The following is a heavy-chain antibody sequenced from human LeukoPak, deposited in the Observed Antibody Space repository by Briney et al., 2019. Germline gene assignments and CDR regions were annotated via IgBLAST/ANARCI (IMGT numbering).Heavy chain of an antibody. D-gene: IGHD3-10*01. CDR2: TYNRSKWYN. J-gene: IGHJ4*02. Sequence: SQTLSLTCAISGDSVSSNSATWNWLRQSPSRVLEWPGMTYNRSKWYNDYAVSVKSRLTINPDTSKNQFPLQLNSVTPEDTAVYYSTRGASGTVGAFDFWGQGTLVTVSS. V-gene: IGHV6-1*01. CDR3: TRGASGTVGAFDF. CDR1: GDSVSSNSAT.